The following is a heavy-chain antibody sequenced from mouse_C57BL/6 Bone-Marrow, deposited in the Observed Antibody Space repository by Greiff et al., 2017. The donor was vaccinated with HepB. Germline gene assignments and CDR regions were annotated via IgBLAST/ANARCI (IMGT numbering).Heavy chain of an antibody. V-gene: IGHV1-69*01. CDR2: IDPSDSYT. CDR3: ARKITTVVVDY. D-gene: IGHD1-1*01. Sequence: QVHVKQPGAELVMPGASVKLSCKASGYTFTIYWMHWVKQRPGQGLEWIGEIDPSDSYTNYNQKFKGKSTLTADKSSSTAYMQLSSLTSEDSAVYYCARKITTVVVDYWGQGTSVTVSS. CDR1: GYTFTIYW. J-gene: IGHJ4*01.